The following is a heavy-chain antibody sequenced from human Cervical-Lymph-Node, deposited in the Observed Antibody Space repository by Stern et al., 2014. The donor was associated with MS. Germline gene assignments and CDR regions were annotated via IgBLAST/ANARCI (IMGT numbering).Heavy chain of an antibody. CDR1: GYSFTPNG. Sequence: VQLVQSGAEVKKPGESLQISCKGSGYSFTPNGIAWVRQVPGKGLEWMGIVNPGNLDPRYSPSFQGPVSISADKSISTAYLQWSSVKASDTAMYYCARDYGAYAFDYWGQGTLVTVSS. D-gene: IGHD4-17*01. V-gene: IGHV5-51*01. CDR3: ARDYGAYAFDY. CDR2: VNPGNLDP. J-gene: IGHJ4*02.